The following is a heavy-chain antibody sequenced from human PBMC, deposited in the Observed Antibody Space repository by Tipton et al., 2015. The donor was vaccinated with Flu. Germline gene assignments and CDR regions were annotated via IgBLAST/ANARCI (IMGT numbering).Heavy chain of an antibody. V-gene: IGHV3-21*01. D-gene: IGHD2-2*01. J-gene: IGHJ4*02. Sequence: SLRLSCAASGFTFSSCSMNWVRQAPGKGLEWVSSISSSSSYIYYADSVKGRFTISRDNAKNSLYLQMNSLRAEDTAVYYCARSVVPAAIDYWGQGTLVTVSS. CDR2: ISSSSSYI. CDR3: ARSVVPAAIDY. CDR1: GFTFSSCS.